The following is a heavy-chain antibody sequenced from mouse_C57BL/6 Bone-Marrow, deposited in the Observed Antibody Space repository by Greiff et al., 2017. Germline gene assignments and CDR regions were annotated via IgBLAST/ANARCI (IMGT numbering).Heavy chain of an antibody. CDR2: IHPEDGDT. CDR1: GSAFSSSW. V-gene: IGHV1-82*01. D-gene: IGHD2-5*01. J-gene: IGHJ1*03. Sequence: QVQLQQSGPALVKPGASVQFSCPSSGSAFSSSWMHWVKPRPGKGLEWIGRIHPEDGDTNYNGKFKGTATLTADKASCTAYMQLSSLTSEDSAVYFCARSYYSSYVSLHWYFDVCGTGTTVTVSS. CDR3: ARSYYSSYVSLHWYFDV.